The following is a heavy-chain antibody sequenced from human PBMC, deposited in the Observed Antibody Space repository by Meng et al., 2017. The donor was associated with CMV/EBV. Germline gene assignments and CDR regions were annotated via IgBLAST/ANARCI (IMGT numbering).Heavy chain of an antibody. CDR1: GGTFSSYT. CDR2: IIPILGIA. Sequence: SVKVSCKASGGTFSSYTISWVRQAPGQGLEWMGRIIPILGIANYAQKFQGRVTITADKSTSTAYMELSSLRSEDTAVYYCARDLVVVPAAIGGYLEYYYYYGMDVWGQGTTVTVSS. J-gene: IGHJ6*02. V-gene: IGHV1-69*04. CDR3: ARDLVVVPAAIGGYLEYYYYYGMDV. D-gene: IGHD2-2*02.